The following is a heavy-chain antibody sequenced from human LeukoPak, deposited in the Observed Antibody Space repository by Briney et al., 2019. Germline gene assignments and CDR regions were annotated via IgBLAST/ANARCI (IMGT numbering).Heavy chain of an antibody. D-gene: IGHD3-10*01. CDR3: ARLRFNVPRIGYGSGSYSPSYYYYMDV. J-gene: IGHJ6*03. Sequence: GGSLRLSCAASGFTFSSYWMSWVRQAPGKGLEWVANIKQDGSEKYYVDSVKGRFTISRDNAKNSLYLQMNSLRAEDTAVYYCARLRFNVPRIGYGSGSYSPSYYYYMDVWGKGTTVTVSS. CDR2: IKQDGSEK. V-gene: IGHV3-7*01. CDR1: GFTFSSYW.